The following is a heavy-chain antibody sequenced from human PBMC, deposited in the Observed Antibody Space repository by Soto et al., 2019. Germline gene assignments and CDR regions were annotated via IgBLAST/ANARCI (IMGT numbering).Heavy chain of an antibody. V-gene: IGHV4-30-4*01. D-gene: IGHD3-10*01. Sequence: LSLTCSVSGDSISGGDYYWSWIRQPPGEALEWIGHIHYSGSTYYNASLKSRLTISLDTSKNEFSLNLNSVTAADTAVYYCARLLWFGELSGYYGTDVWGQGTTVTVPS. CDR2: IHYSGST. CDR3: ARLLWFGELSGYYGTDV. CDR1: GDSISGGDYY. J-gene: IGHJ6*02.